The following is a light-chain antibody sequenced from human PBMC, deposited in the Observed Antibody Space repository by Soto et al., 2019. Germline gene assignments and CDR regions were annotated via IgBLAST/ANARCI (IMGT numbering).Light chain of an antibody. CDR1: SSNIGRNY. CDR3: ATWDDSLSGVV. J-gene: IGLJ2*01. V-gene: IGLV1-47*01. CDR2: KTN. Sequence: QSVLTQPPSASGTPGQRVTISCSGSSSNIGRNYVYWYQQFPGTAPQLLIYKTNERPSGVPDRFSGSRSGTSASLAISGLRSEDEADYHCATWDDSLSGVVFGGGTQLTVL.